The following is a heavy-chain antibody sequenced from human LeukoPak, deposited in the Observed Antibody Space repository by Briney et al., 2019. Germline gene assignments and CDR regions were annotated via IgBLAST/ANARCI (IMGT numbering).Heavy chain of an antibody. CDR1: GFTFTTYG. CDR3: AKDQVESGYPP. J-gene: IGHJ5*02. CDR2: ISYDRSNK. V-gene: IGHV3-30*18. D-gene: IGHD5-12*01. Sequence: GKSLRLSCVASGFTFTTYGMHWVRQAPGKGLEWVALISYDRSNKYSADSVRGRFTISRDNSKNTLYLQMNSLRPEDTGVYYCAKDQVESGYPPWGQGTLVTVSS.